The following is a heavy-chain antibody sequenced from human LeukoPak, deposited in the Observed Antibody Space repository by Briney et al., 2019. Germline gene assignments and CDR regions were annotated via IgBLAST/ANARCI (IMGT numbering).Heavy chain of an antibody. V-gene: IGHV1-2*02. CDR1: GYTFTVYY. J-gene: IGHJ4*02. CDR3: ARGGDYHYDSSGYTN. Sequence: ASVKVSCKASGYTFTVYYMHWVRQAPGQGLEWMGWINPNSGGTNYAQKFQGRVTMTRDTSISTAYMELSRLRSDDTAVYYCARGGDYHYDSSGYTNWGQGTLVTVSS. D-gene: IGHD3-22*01. CDR2: INPNSGGT.